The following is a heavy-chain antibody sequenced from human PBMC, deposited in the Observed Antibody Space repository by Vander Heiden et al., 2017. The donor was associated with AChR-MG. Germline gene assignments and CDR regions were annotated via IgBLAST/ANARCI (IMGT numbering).Heavy chain of an antibody. J-gene: IGHJ4*02. CDR3: ARVAMVRGVSFDY. CDR1: GGSISSGDYY. D-gene: IGHD3-10*01. V-gene: IGHV4-30-4*01. CDR2: IYYSWST. Sequence: QVQLQESGPGLVKPSQTLSLTCTVSGGSISSGDYYCSWIRQPPGKGLEWMGYIYYSWSTYYNPSLKSRVTISVDTSKNQFSLKLSSVTAADTAVYYCARVAMVRGVSFDYWGQGTLVTVSS.